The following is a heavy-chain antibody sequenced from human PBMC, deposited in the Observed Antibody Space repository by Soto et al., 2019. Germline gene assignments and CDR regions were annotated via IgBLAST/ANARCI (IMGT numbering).Heavy chain of an antibody. CDR3: ARDHCSSTSCYKAFDY. D-gene: IGHD2-2*02. V-gene: IGHV1-2*04. J-gene: IGHJ4*02. CDR2: INPNSGGT. Sequence: ASVKVSCKASGYTFTGYYMHWVRQAPGQGLEWMGWINPNSGGTNYAQKFQGWVTMTRDTSISTAYMELSRLRSDDTAVYYCARDHCSSTSCYKAFDYWGQGTLVTVSS. CDR1: GYTFTGYY.